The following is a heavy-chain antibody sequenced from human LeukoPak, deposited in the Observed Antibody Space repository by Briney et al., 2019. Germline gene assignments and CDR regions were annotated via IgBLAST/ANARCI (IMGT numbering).Heavy chain of an antibody. CDR3: AKAFYYDFWSGREAFDI. V-gene: IGHV3-30*02. CDR2: IRYDGSNK. D-gene: IGHD3-3*01. Sequence: GGSLRLSCAASGFTFSSYGMHWVRQAPGKGREWVAFIRYDGSNKYYADSVKGRFTISRDNSKNTLYLQMNSLRAEDTAVYYCAKAFYYDFWSGREAFDIWGQGTMVTVSS. CDR1: GFTFSSYG. J-gene: IGHJ3*02.